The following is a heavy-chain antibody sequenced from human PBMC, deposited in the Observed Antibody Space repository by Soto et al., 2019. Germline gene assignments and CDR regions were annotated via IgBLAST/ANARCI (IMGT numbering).Heavy chain of an antibody. CDR1: GGTFSSYA. V-gene: IGHV1-69*13. J-gene: IGHJ6*02. Sequence: SVKVSCKASGGTFSSYAISWVRQAPGQGLEWMGGIIPIFGTANYAQKFQGRVTITADESTSTAYMELSSLRSEDTAVYYCARVGYCSSTSCYAPYYYYGMDVWGQGTTVTVSS. CDR2: IIPIFGTA. CDR3: ARVGYCSSTSCYAPYYYYGMDV. D-gene: IGHD2-2*01.